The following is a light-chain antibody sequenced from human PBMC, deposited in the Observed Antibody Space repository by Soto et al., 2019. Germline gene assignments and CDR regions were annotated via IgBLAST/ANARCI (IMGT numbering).Light chain of an antibody. J-gene: IGKJ1*01. CDR1: QSISSW. Sequence: DIQMTQSHSTLSASVGDRVTITCRAGQSISSWLAWYQQKPGKAPKLLIYKASNLESGVPSRFSGSASGTEFTLTISSLQPDDFATYYCQQYNSYPWTFGQGTKVEIK. CDR2: KAS. V-gene: IGKV1-5*03. CDR3: QQYNSYPWT.